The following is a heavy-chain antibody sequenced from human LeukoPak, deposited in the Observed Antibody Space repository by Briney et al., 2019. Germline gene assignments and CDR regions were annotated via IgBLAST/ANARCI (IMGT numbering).Heavy chain of an antibody. J-gene: IGHJ4*02. CDR2: ISSNGGST. D-gene: IGHD2-15*01. V-gene: IGHV3-64*01. CDR3: AREYCSGGSCYFDY. CDR1: GFTFSSYA. Sequence: GGSLRLSCAASGFTFSSYAMHWVRQAPGKGLEYVSAISSNGGSTYYANSVKGRFTISRDNSKNTLYLQMNSLRAEDTAVYYCAREYCSGGSCYFDYWGQGTLVTVSS.